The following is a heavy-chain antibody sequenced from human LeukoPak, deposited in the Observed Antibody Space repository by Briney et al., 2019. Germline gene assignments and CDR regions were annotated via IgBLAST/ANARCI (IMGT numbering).Heavy chain of an antibody. Sequence: PGGSLRLSCAASGFTFSSYAMSWVRQAPGKGLEWVSAISGSGGSTYYADSVKGRFTISRDNSKNTLYLQMNSLRAEDTAVYYCAKDYPPNIVVVPRAFDYWGQGTLVTVSS. V-gene: IGHV3-23*01. D-gene: IGHD2-2*01. CDR2: ISGSGGST. J-gene: IGHJ4*02. CDR1: GFTFSSYA. CDR3: AKDYPPNIVVVPRAFDY.